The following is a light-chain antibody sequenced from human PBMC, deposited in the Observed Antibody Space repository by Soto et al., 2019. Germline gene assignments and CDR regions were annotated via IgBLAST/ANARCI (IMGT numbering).Light chain of an antibody. J-gene: IGLJ2*01. CDR3: SSFAGNNNVV. Sequence: QSALTQPPSASGSPGQSVPISCTGTSSDVGGYNYVSWYQQHPGKAPKLMISEVSKRPSGVPDRFSGSKSGNTASLTGSGLQAEDEADYYCSSFAGNNNVVFGVGTQLTVL. V-gene: IGLV2-8*01. CDR1: SSDVGGYNY. CDR2: EVS.